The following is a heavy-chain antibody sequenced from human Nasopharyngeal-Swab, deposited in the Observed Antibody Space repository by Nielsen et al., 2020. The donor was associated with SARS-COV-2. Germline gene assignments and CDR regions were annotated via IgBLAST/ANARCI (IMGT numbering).Heavy chain of an antibody. V-gene: IGHV3-23*01. Sequence: GESLKISCAASGFTFSSYAMSWVRQAPGKGLEWVSAISGSGGSTYYADSVKGRFTISRDNSKNTLYLQMSSLRAEDTAVYYCVKLDGYNDYWGQGTLVTVSS. CDR1: GFTFSSYA. D-gene: IGHD5-24*01. J-gene: IGHJ4*02. CDR3: VKLDGYNDY. CDR2: ISGSGGST.